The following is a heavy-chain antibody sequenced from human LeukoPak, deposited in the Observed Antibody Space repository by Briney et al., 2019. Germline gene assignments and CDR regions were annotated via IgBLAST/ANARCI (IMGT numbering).Heavy chain of an antibody. V-gene: IGHV3-7*01. J-gene: IGHJ4*02. D-gene: IGHD2-2*01. Sequence: GGSLRLSCAASGFTFSSYWMSWVRQAPGKGLEWVANIKQDGSEKYYVDSVKGRFTISRDNAKNSLYLQMSSLRAEDTAVYYCARERLYYQLLPADYWGQGTLVTVSS. CDR3: ARERLYYQLLPADY. CDR1: GFTFSSYW. CDR2: IKQDGSEK.